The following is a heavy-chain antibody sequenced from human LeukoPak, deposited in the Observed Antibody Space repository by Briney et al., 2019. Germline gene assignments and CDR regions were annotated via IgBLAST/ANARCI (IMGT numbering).Heavy chain of an antibody. CDR3: ARGGGSPSSAFDI. CDR1: GFTFSSYS. CDR2: ISSSSSYI. J-gene: IGHJ3*02. D-gene: IGHD2-15*01. Sequence: GGSLRLSCAASGFTFSSYSMNWVRQAPGKGLEWVSSISSSSSYIYYADSVKGRFTISRDNAKNSLYLQMNSLRAEDTAVYYCARGGGSPSSAFDIWGQGTMATVSS. V-gene: IGHV3-21*01.